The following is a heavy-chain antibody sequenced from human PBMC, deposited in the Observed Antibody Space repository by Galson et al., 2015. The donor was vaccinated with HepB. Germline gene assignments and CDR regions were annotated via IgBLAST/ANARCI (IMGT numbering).Heavy chain of an antibody. CDR1: GGTFSSYT. J-gene: IGHJ4*02. CDR2: IIPILGIA. Sequence: SVKVSCRASGGTFSSYTISWVRQAPGQGLEWMGRIIPILGIANYAQKFQGRVTITADKSTSTAYMELSSLRSEDTAVYYCARDRYSSSWYEGDYFDYWGQGTLVTVSS. V-gene: IGHV1-69*04. CDR3: ARDRYSSSWYEGDYFDY. D-gene: IGHD6-13*01.